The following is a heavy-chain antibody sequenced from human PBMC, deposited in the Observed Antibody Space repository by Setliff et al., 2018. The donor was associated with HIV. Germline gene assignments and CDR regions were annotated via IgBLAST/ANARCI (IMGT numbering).Heavy chain of an antibody. CDR3: ARDRGDSSGHMTQYYYYYMDV. CDR2: IIPIFGTA. CDR1: GGTFSSYA. V-gene: IGHV1-69*13. Sequence: ASVKVSCKASGGTFSSYAIRWVRQAPGQGREWMGGIIPIFGTANYAQNFQGRVTITADESTSTAYMELSSLRSEDTAVYYCARDRGDSSGHMTQYYYYYMDVWGKGTTVTVS. J-gene: IGHJ6*03. D-gene: IGHD3-22*01.